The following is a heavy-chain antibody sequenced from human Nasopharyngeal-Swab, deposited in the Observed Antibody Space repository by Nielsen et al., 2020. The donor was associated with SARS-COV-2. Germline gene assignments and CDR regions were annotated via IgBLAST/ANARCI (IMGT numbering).Heavy chain of an antibody. CDR2: IYHSGST. Sequence: SETLSLTCAVSGGSISSGNWWSWVRQPPGKGLEWIGEIYHSGSTNYIPSLKSRVTISVDKSKNQFSLKLSSVTAADTAVYYCAQTTYSGYFDYWGQGTLVTVSS. CDR3: AQTTYSGYFDY. CDR1: GGSISSGNW. D-gene: IGHD2-15*01. J-gene: IGHJ4*02. V-gene: IGHV4-4*02.